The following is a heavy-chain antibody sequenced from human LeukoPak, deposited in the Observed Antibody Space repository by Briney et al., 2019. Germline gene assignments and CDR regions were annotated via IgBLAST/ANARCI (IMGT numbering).Heavy chain of an antibody. J-gene: IGHJ4*02. Sequence: SETLSLTCTVSGGSISSSYYYWGWIRQPPGKGLEWIGSIYYSGSTNYNPSLKSRATISVDTSKNQFSLILNSVTAADTAVYYCASQMATINYWGQGTLVTVSS. CDR3: ASQMATINY. CDR1: GGSISSSYYY. V-gene: IGHV4-39*01. D-gene: IGHD5-24*01. CDR2: IYYSGST.